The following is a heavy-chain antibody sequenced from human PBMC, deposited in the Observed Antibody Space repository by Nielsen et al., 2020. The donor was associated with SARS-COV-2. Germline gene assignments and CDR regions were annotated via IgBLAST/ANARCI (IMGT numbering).Heavy chain of an antibody. J-gene: IGHJ6*02. CDR3: ARERVGGITIFGVVTRYGMDV. Sequence: SETLSLTCGVSGVSITYYYWTWIRQTAGKGLEWIGHFDTSGTTFYNPSLKSRVIMSVDTSKNQFSLKLSSVTAADTALYYCARERVGGITIFGVVTRYGMDVWGQGTTVTVSS. V-gene: IGHV4-4*07. D-gene: IGHD3-3*01. CDR2: FDTSGTT. CDR1: GVSITYYY.